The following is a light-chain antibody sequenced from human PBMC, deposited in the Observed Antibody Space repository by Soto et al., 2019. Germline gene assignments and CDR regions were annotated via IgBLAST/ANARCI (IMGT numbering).Light chain of an antibody. CDR3: QQYGTSLFT. Sequence: IILTQSPGTLSLSPGERATLCCRASQTGSNSYLAWYQHKSGQAPRLLIYGASNRATGIPDRFSGSGSGTDFTLTISGLEPEDFAVYYCQQYGTSLFTFGG. CDR2: GAS. CDR1: QTGSNSY. J-gene: IGKJ4*01. V-gene: IGKV3-20*01.